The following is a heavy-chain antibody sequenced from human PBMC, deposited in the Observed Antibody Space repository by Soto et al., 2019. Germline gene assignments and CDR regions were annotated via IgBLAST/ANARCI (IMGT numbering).Heavy chain of an antibody. CDR2: IYYSGST. V-gene: IGHV4-31*03. J-gene: IGHJ6*02. CDR1: GGSISSGGYY. Sequence: QVQLQESGPGLVKPSQTLSLTCTVSGGSISSGGYYWSWIRQHPGKGLEWIGYIYYSGSTYYNPSLTSRVTISVDTSKNQFSLKLSSVTAADTAVYYCARVGDSSGYLGFGSYYYYGMDVWGQGTTVTVSS. CDR3: ARVGDSSGYLGFGSYYYYGMDV. D-gene: IGHD3-22*01.